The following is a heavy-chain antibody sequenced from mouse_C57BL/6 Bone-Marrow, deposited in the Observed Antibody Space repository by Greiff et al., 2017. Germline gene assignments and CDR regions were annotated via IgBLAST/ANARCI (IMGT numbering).Heavy chain of an antibody. J-gene: IGHJ2*01. CDR3: ARKGIKAVRGFDY. CDR2: IYPRSGNT. Sequence: VQLQQSGAELARPGASVKLSCKASGYTFTSSGISWVKQRTGQGLEWIGEIYPRSGNTYYNEKFKGKATLTADKSSSTAYMELRSLTSEDSAVYFCARKGIKAVRGFDYWGQGTTRTVSS. V-gene: IGHV1-81*01. D-gene: IGHD2-2*01. CDR1: GYTFTSSG.